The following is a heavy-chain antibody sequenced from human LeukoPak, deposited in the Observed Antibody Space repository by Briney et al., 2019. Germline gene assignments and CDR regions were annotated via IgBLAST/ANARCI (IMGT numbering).Heavy chain of an antibody. V-gene: IGHV3-30*18. D-gene: IGHD6-19*01. CDR1: GFTFSSYG. Sequence: PGRSLRLSCAASGFTFSSYGMHWVRQAPGKGLEWVAVISYDGSNKYYADSVKGRFTISRDNSKNTLYLQMNSLRAEDTAVYYCAKGRWGLSSGCSNYWGQGTLVTVSS. CDR2: ISYDGSNK. J-gene: IGHJ4*02. CDR3: AKGRWGLSSGCSNY.